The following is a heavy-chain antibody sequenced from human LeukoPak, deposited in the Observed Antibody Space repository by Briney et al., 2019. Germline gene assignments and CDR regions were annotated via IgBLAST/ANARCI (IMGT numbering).Heavy chain of an antibody. Sequence: PSETLSLTCAVYGGSFSGYYWSWIRQPPGKGLEWIGEINHSGSTNYNPSLKSRVTISVDTSKNQFSLKLSSVTAADTAVYYCARGGLRYFDWLSPGGYYFDYWGQGTLVTVSS. V-gene: IGHV4-34*01. D-gene: IGHD3-9*01. CDR3: ARGGLRYFDWLSPGGYYFDY. CDR1: GGSFSGYY. J-gene: IGHJ4*02. CDR2: INHSGST.